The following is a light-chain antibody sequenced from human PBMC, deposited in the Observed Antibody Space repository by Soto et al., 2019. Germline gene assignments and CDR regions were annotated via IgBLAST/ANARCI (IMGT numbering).Light chain of an antibody. CDR3: QQRSNWPQT. CDR1: QSVSTRS. V-gene: IGKV3D-20*02. Sequence: EIVLTQSPGTLSLSPGARAPLSCRASQSVSTRSLAWYQQKPGQAPRLLISGASTRAAGISDRFRGSGSGTEFTLTISRLEPEDFAVYYCQQRSNWPQTFGQGTKVDIK. J-gene: IGKJ1*01. CDR2: GAS.